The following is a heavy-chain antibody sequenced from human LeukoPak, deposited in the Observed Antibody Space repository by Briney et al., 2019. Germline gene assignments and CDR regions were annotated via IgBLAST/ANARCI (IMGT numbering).Heavy chain of an antibody. V-gene: IGHV3-9*01. CDR1: GFTFDDYA. Sequence: GGSLRLSCAASGFTFDDYAMHWVRQAPGKGLEWVSGISWNNGSIGYADSVKGRFTISRDNSKNTLYLQMNSLRADDTAVYYCAKASFLGLSPYDYWGQGTLVTVSS. J-gene: IGHJ4*02. CDR2: ISWNNGSI. D-gene: IGHD3-3*01. CDR3: AKASFLGLSPYDY.